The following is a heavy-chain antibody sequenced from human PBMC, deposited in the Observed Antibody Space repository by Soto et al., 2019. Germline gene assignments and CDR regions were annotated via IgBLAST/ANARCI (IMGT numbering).Heavy chain of an antibody. CDR3: ERGRIEAAGGDAFDI. Sequence: QVQLVQSGAEVKKPGASVKVSCKASGYTFTSYGISWVRQAPGQGLEWMGWISAYNGNTNYAQKLQGRVTMTTDTSTSTGYMEVRGLRSDDTAVYSCERGRIEAAGGDAFDIWGQGTMVTVSS. J-gene: IGHJ3*02. V-gene: IGHV1-18*01. D-gene: IGHD6-13*01. CDR1: GYTFTSYG. CDR2: ISAYNGNT.